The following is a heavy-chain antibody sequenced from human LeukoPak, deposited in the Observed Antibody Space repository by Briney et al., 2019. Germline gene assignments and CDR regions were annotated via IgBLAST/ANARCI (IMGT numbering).Heavy chain of an antibody. D-gene: IGHD2-15*01. CDR3: AREYCSGGSCYYYYYGMDV. CDR2: SSSSGSTI. V-gene: IGHV3-48*03. J-gene: IGHJ6*02. Sequence: GGSLRLSCAASGFTFSSYEMNWVRQAPGKGLEWVSYSSSSGSTIYYADSVKGRFTISRDNAKNSLYLQMNSLRAEDTAVYYCAREYCSGGSCYYYYYGMDVWGQGTTVTVSS. CDR1: GFTFSSYE.